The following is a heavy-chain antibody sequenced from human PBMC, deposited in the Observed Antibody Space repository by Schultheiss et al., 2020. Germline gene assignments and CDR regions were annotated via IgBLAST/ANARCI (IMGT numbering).Heavy chain of an antibody. CDR2: ISYDGSNK. J-gene: IGHJ6*02. D-gene: IGHD4-11*01. CDR3: ANPHPHYSAIDYYGMDV. V-gene: IGHV3-30-3*01. Sequence: GGSLRLSCAASGFTFSSYVMHWVRQAPGKGLEWVAVISYDGSNKCNADSVKGRFTISRDNSKNTLYLQMNSLRAEDTAVYYCANPHPHYSAIDYYGMDVWGQGTTVTVSS. CDR1: GFTFSSYV.